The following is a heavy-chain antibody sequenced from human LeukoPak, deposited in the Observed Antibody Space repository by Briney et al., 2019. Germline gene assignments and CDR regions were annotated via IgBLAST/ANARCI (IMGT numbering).Heavy chain of an antibody. CDR2: INSDGSST. CDR3: ARNYDFWSGHYNWFDP. J-gene: IGHJ5*02. D-gene: IGHD3-3*01. Sequence: GGSLRLSCAASGNYWMHWVRQAPGKGLVWVSHINSDGSSTSYADSVKGQFTISRDNAKNTLYLQMNSLRAEDTAVYYCARNYDFWSGHYNWFDPWGQGTLVTVSS. V-gene: IGHV3-74*01. CDR1: GNYW.